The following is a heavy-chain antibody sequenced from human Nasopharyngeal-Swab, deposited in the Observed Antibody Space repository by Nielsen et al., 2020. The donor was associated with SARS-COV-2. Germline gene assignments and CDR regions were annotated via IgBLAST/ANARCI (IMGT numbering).Heavy chain of an antibody. CDR3: AGATNKYYYYYYMDV. CDR1: GFTVSSNY. V-gene: IGHV3-53*01. Sequence: GESLKISCAASGFTVSSNYMSWVRQAPGKGLEWVSVIYSGGSTYYADSVKGRFTISRDNSKNMLYLQMNSLRAEDTAVYYCAGATNKYYYYYYMDVWGKGTTVTVSS. J-gene: IGHJ6*03. D-gene: IGHD5-12*01. CDR2: IYSGGST.